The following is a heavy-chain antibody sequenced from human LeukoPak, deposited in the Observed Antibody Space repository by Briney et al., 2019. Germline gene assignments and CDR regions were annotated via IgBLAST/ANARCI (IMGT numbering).Heavy chain of an antibody. CDR3: AKEGIAVAGSFDY. Sequence: GGSLRLSCAASGFTVSSNYMSWVRRAPGKGLEWVSAISGSGGSTYYADSVKGRFTISRDNSKNTLYLQMNSLRAEDTAVYYCAKEGIAVAGSFDYWGQGTLVTVSS. V-gene: IGHV3-23*01. CDR1: GFTVSSNY. D-gene: IGHD6-19*01. CDR2: ISGSGGST. J-gene: IGHJ4*02.